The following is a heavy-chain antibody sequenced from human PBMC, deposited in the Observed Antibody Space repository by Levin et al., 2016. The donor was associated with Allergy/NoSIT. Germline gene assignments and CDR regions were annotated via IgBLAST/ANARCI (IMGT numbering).Heavy chain of an antibody. CDR1: GGSISRNY. CDR2: IYDTGNT. CDR3: ARHHYGGGYAWHFDL. J-gene: IGHJ2*01. V-gene: IGHV4-59*08. Sequence: SETLSLTCTVFGGSISRNYWSWIRQPPGKGLDWIGYIYDTGNTYYSPSLESRVTMSLDTSKNQFSLELTSVAAADTAVYYCARHHYGGGYAWHFDLWGRGTLVTVSS. D-gene: IGHD4-17*01.